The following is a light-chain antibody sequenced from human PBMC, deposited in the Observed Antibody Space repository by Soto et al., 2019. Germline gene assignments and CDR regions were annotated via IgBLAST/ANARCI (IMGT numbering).Light chain of an antibody. Sequence: EIVLTQYTGTLSLSPGERATLSCRASQSLSNNIYLAWYQQKPGQAPRLLIYGASSRATGIPDRFRGSGSGTDFTLTISRLEPEDFAVYSCQQYGSSPTFGQGTKVDIK. CDR3: QQYGSSPT. CDR1: QSLSNNIY. V-gene: IGKV3-20*01. CDR2: GAS. J-gene: IGKJ1*01.